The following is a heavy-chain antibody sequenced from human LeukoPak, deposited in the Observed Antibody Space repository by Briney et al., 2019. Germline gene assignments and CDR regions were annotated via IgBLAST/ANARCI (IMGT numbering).Heavy chain of an antibody. Sequence: PSQTLSLTCTVSGGSISSGDYYWSWIRQPPGKGLEWIGYIYYSGSTYYNPSLKSRVTISVDTSKNQFSLKLSSVTAADTAVYYCAGAAGDFWSDYYGMDVWGQGTTVTVSS. CDR2: IYYSGST. V-gene: IGHV4-30-4*01. D-gene: IGHD3-3*01. J-gene: IGHJ6*02. CDR3: AGAAGDFWSDYYGMDV. CDR1: GGSISSGDYY.